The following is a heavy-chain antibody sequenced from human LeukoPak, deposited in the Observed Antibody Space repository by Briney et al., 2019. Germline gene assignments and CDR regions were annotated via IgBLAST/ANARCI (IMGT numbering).Heavy chain of an antibody. CDR1: GGAISSYY. Sequence: SETLSLTCTVSGGAISSYYWSWLRQPPGKGLGWIGYIYYSGSTNYNPSLKSRVTISVDTSKNQFSLKLSSVTAAATAVYYCARVEMATFDYWGQGTLVTVSS. V-gene: IGHV4-59*01. CDR3: ARVEMATFDY. D-gene: IGHD5-24*01. CDR2: IYYSGST. J-gene: IGHJ4*02.